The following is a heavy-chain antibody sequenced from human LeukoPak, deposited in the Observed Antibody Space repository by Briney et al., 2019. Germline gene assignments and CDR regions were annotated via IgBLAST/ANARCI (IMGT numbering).Heavy chain of an antibody. V-gene: IGHV3-9*01. CDR2: ISWNSGSI. J-gene: IGHJ3*02. D-gene: IGHD2-15*01. Sequence: GGSLRLSCAASGFTFDDYAMHWVRQAPGKGLEWVSGISWNSGSIGYADSVKGRFTISRDNTKNSLYLQMNSLRAEDTALYYCAKDLSGVSFDAFDIWGQGTMVAVSS. CDR3: AKDLSGVSFDAFDI. CDR1: GFTFDDYA.